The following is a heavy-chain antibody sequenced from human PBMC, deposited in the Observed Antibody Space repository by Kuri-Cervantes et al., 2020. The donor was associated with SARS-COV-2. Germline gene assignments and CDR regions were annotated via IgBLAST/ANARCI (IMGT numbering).Heavy chain of an antibody. Sequence: GESLKISCAASGLNSRSYALSWVRQAPGKGLEWVSAISGSGRSTYYADSVKGRFTISRDNSKNTLYLQMNSLRAEDTAVYYCARARRFLEWLPDYYYYYMDVWGKGTTVTVSS. D-gene: IGHD3-3*01. CDR1: GLNSRSYA. V-gene: IGHV3-23*01. J-gene: IGHJ6*03. CDR3: ARARRFLEWLPDYYYYYMDV. CDR2: ISGSGRST.